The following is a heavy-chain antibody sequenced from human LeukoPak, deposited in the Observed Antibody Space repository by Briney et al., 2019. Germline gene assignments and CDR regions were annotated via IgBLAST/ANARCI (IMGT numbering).Heavy chain of an antibody. V-gene: IGHV6-1*01. D-gene: IGHD5-12*01. CDR1: GDSVSSKGAI. CDR2: TYYRSKWYT. CDR3: SRGVASVSGLDF. J-gene: IGHJ4*02. Sequence: SQTLSLTCAISGDSVSSKGAIWSWIRQSPSRGLEWLGRTYYRSKWYTDYAVSLISRINISPDTSRNQLSLQLNYVTPEATAVYYCSRGVASVSGLDFWGQGTLVTVSS.